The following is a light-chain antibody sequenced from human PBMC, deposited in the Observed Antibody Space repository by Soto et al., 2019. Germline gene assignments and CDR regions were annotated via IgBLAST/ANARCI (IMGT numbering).Light chain of an antibody. CDR1: RSDVGSYNL. V-gene: IGLV2-23*02. CDR3: CSYAGSVV. CDR2: EFS. J-gene: IGLJ2*01. Sequence: QSVLTQPASVSGSPGRPITISAPETRSDVGSYNLVSWYQQHPGKAPKLMIYEFSKRPSGVSNRFSGSKSGNTASLTISGLQAEDEADYYCCSYAGSVVFGGGTKLTVL.